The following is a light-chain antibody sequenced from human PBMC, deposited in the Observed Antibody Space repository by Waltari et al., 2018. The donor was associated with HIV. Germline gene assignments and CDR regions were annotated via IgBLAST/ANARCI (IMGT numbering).Light chain of an antibody. V-gene: IGLV1-44*01. CDR3: SAWDDNLNAL. J-gene: IGLJ2*01. CDR2: SND. Sequence: QSVLIQPPSASGTPRQRVTISCSGRRSNIGRNSVNWYQQFPGTAPKLLIYSNDRRPSGVPDRFSGSKSGTSASLVINGLQPEDEADYYCSAWDDNLNALFGGGTKLTVL. CDR1: RSNIGRNS.